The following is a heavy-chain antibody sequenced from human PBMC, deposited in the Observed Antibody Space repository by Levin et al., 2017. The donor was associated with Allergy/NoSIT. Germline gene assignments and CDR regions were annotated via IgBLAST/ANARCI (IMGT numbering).Heavy chain of an antibody. V-gene: IGHV5-51*01. J-gene: IGHJ4*02. CDR3: ARYREEQGDY. CDR2: IYPGDSDT. Sequence: AGESLKISCKASGYSFTTYWIGWVRQMPGKGLEWMGIIYPGDSDTRYSPSFQGQVTISVDKSISTAYLQWSSLKASDTAMYYCARYREEQGDYWGQGTLVTVSS. D-gene: IGHD1-26*01. CDR1: GYSFTTYW.